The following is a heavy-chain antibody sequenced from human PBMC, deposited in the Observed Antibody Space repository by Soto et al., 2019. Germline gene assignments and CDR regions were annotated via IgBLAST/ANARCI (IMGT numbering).Heavy chain of an antibody. D-gene: IGHD3-10*01. V-gene: IGHV4-31*03. Sequence: QVQLQESGPGLVKPSQTLSLTCTVSGGSISSGGYYWSWIRQHPGKGLEWIGYIYYSGSTYYNPALRSRVTISGDTAKNQCSLKLSSVTAADTAVYDCARGVTLVRGVIHTPYFDYWGQGALVTVSS. CDR1: GGSISSGGYY. CDR3: ARGVTLVRGVIHTPYFDY. CDR2: IYYSGST. J-gene: IGHJ4*02.